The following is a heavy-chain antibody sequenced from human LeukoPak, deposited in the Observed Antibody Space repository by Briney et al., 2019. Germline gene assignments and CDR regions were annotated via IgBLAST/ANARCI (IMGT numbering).Heavy chain of an antibody. CDR3: AREYPLWYYDYVWGSHPFDP. J-gene: IGHJ5*02. V-gene: IGHV3-30*03. CDR1: GFTFSSYG. D-gene: IGHD3-16*01. CDR2: ISNDGSNK. Sequence: PGGSLRLSCAASGFTFSSYGMHWVRQAPGKGLEWVAVISNDGSNKHYGDFVKGRFTISRDNSKNTLYLQMNSLRAEDTAVYYCAREYPLWYYDYVWGSHPFDPWGQGTLVTVSS.